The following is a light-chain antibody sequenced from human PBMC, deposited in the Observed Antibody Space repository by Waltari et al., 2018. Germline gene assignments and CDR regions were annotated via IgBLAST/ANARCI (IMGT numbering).Light chain of an antibody. V-gene: IGLV1-40*01. CDR2: AYG. CDR3: QSYDSSLTAV. Sequence: QSVLTQPPSVSGAPGQSVTISCTGTSSNIGAGFDLHWYQQLPGAAPKLHIYAYGTRPSGAPDRFYGSKSGTSASLAITGLQSEDEADYYCQSYDSSLTAVFGGGTKLTVL. J-gene: IGLJ3*02. CDR1: SSNIGAGFD.